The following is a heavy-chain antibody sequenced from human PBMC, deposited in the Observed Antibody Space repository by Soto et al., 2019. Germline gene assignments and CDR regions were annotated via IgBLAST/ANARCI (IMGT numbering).Heavy chain of an antibody. V-gene: IGHV4-39*07. CDR3: AVAGTHDFEY. J-gene: IGHJ4*02. CDR2: IYYSGST. CDR1: GGSISSSSYY. D-gene: IGHD6-19*01. Sequence: PSETLSLTCTVSGGSISSSSYYWGWIRQPPGKGLEWIGSIYYSGSTYYNPSLKSRVTISVDTSKNQFSLRAEDTAIYYCAKSSGAVAGTHDFEYWGQGTLVTVSS.